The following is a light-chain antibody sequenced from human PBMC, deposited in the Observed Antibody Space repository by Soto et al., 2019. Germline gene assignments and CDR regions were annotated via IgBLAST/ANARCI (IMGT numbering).Light chain of an antibody. Sequence: PGDRVTLSCRASQRVSSSYLTWYQQKPGQAPRLLIYGASTRATSIPARFSGSGSGTDSTLTISSLQPEDFAVYYCQQDYNLPPLTFGGGTKVEIK. J-gene: IGKJ4*01. CDR1: QRVSSSY. CDR2: GAS. CDR3: QQDYNLPPLT. V-gene: IGKV3D-7*01.